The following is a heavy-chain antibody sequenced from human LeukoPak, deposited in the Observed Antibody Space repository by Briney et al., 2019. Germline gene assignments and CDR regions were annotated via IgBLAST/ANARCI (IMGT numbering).Heavy chain of an antibody. CDR1: GFNVNNAW. J-gene: IGHJ4*02. CDR2: IRSKIDGGAT. Sequence: GGSLRLSCAASGFNVNNAWMSWVRQAPGKGLEWVGRIRSKIDGGATDYAAPVKGRFTISRDDSKNTLYLQINSLKIEDTAMYYCYTSITNYWGQGTLVTVSS. V-gene: IGHV3-15*07. D-gene: IGHD2-21*01. CDR3: YTSITNY.